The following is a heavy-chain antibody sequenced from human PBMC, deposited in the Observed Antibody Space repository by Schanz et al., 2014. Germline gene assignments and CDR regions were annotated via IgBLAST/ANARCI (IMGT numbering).Heavy chain of an antibody. V-gene: IGHV3-23*04. CDR1: GFTFSSYA. J-gene: IGHJ6*03. D-gene: IGHD3-10*01. CDR3: AKGSRSGSKVMDV. Sequence: EVQLVASGGGLVQPGGSLRLSCTASGFTFSSYAMSWVRQAPGKGLEWVSAISGSGGSTYYADSVRGRFTISRDNSKNTLYLQMNSLRPEDTALYYCAKGSRSGSKVMDVWGKGTTVTVSS. CDR2: ISGSGGST.